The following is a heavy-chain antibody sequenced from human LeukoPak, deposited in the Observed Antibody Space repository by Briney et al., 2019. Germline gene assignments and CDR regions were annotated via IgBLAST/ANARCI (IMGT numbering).Heavy chain of an antibody. CDR2: INHSGST. Sequence: PSETLSLTCAVYGGSFSGYYWSWIRQPPGKGLEWIGEINHSGSTNYNPSLKSRVTISVDTSKNQFSLKLSSVTAADTAVYYCARVDSGYDRRPDYWGQGTLVTVSS. CDR3: ARVDSGYDRRPDY. J-gene: IGHJ4*02. CDR1: GGSFSGYY. D-gene: IGHD5-12*01. V-gene: IGHV4-34*01.